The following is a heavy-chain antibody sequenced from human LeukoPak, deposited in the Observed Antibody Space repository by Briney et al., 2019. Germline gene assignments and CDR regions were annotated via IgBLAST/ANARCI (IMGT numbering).Heavy chain of an antibody. CDR2: IIPIFGTA. J-gene: IGHJ5*02. CDR3: ARGGGGSSWFVNWFDP. Sequence: SVKVSCKASGGTFSSYAISWVRQAPGQGLEWMVGIIPIFGTANYAQKFQGRVTITTDESTSTAYMELSSLRSEDTAVYYCARGGGGSSWFVNWFDPWGQGTLVTVSS. CDR1: GGTFSSYA. D-gene: IGHD6-13*01. V-gene: IGHV1-69*05.